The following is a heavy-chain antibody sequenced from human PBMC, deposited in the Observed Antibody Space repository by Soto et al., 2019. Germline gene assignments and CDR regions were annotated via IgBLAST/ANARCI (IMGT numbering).Heavy chain of an antibody. D-gene: IGHD3-9*01. Sequence: ASVKVSCKASGYTFTSYAMHWVRQAPGQRLEWMGWINAGNGNTKYSQKFQGRVTITRDTSASTAYMELSSLRSEDTAVYYCARVGPIYDILTGSTLDYWGKGTLVTVYS. CDR2: INAGNGNT. CDR3: ARVGPIYDILTGSTLDY. V-gene: IGHV1-3*01. J-gene: IGHJ4*02. CDR1: GYTFTSYA.